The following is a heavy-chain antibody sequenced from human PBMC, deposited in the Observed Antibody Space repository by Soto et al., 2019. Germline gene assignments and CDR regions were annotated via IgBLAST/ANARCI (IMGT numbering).Heavy chain of an antibody. CDR1: GGSISSGGYS. J-gene: IGHJ4*02. CDR2: IYHSGST. D-gene: IGHD2-15*01. Sequence: SETLSLTCAVSGGSISSGGYSWSWIRQPPGKGLEWIGYIYHSGSTYYNPSLKSRVTISVDRSKNQFSLNLSSVTAADTAVYYCARARGARYFDYWGQGTLVTVSS. CDR3: ARARGARYFDY. V-gene: IGHV4-30-2*01.